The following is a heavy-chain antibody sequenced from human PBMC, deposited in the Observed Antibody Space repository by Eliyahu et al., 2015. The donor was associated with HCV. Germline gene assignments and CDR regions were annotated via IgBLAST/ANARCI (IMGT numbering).Heavy chain of an antibody. CDR3: ARHPRQCNGGSCHFDY. CDR2: ISSTGST. Sequence: QLQLQESGPGLVRPSGTLSLXCTVSXAFVSADDYYWGWIRQXPEKGLEWIGSISSTGSTFYNPSLKSRVTMSVDTSRSQAFLMLTSVIAADTGSYYCARHPRQCNGGSCHFDYWGQGTLVTVSS. CDR1: XAFVSADDYY. J-gene: IGHJ4*02. V-gene: IGHV4-39*01. D-gene: IGHD2-15*01.